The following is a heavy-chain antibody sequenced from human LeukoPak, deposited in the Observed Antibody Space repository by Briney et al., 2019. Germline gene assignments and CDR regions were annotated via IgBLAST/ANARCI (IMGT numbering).Heavy chain of an antibody. J-gene: IGHJ4*01. CDR1: GFTFSNSA. CDR3: AKAPVTSCRGAFCYPFDY. Sequence: GGSLRLSCAASGFTFSNSAMSWVRQAPGKGLEWVSSISSTSSYIYYAASVKGRFTISRDNAKSSLYLQMNSLRVEDAGVYYCAKAPVTSCRGAFCYPFDYWGHGTLVTVSS. CDR2: ISSTSSYI. D-gene: IGHD2-21*01. V-gene: IGHV3-21*04.